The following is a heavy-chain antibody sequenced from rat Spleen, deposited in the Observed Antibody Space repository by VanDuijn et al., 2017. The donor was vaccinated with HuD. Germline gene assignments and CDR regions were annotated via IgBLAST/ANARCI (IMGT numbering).Heavy chain of an antibody. CDR1: GFTLSDHY. Sequence: EVKLVESGGGLVQPGRSLKLSCAASGFTLSDHYMAWVRQAPTKGLEWVASISPSGGSTYYRDSVNGRFTISRDNARSTLYLQMDSLRSEDTATYYWARGPNYGGWPDYFDYWGQGVMVTVSS. CDR2: ISPSGGST. V-gene: IGHV5-19*01. CDR3: ARGPNYGGWPDYFDY. D-gene: IGHD1-11*01. J-gene: IGHJ2*01.